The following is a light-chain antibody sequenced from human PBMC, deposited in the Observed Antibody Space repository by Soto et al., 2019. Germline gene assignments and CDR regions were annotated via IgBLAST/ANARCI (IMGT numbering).Light chain of an antibody. Sequence: DIQLTQSPSFLSASVGDRVTITCRASQGIRSYLAWYQQKPGEAPKLLIYAASALQTGVPSRFSGSGSGTEFTLTISSLQPEDFATYYCQQLNTYPSFTFGPGTKVDI. CDR1: QGIRSY. CDR3: QQLNTYPSFT. CDR2: AAS. J-gene: IGKJ3*01. V-gene: IGKV1-9*01.